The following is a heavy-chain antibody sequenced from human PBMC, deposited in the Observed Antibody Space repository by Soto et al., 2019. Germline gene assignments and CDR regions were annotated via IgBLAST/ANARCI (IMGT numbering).Heavy chain of an antibody. CDR3: ARPQVGGGYKPQAFDI. CDR2: IYYSGST. J-gene: IGHJ3*02. V-gene: IGHV4-39*01. CDR1: GGSISSSSYY. D-gene: IGHD5-12*01. Sequence: PSETLSLTCTVSGGSISSSSYYWGWIRQPPGKGLEWIGSIYYSGSTYYNPSLKSRVTISVDTSKNQFSLKLSSVTAADTAEYYCARPQVGGGYKPQAFDIWGQGTMVTVSS.